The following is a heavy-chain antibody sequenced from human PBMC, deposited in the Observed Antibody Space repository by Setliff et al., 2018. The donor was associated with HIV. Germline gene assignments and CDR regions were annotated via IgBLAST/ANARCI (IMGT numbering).Heavy chain of an antibody. CDR2: ISHDAVKT. D-gene: IGHD5-18*01. V-gene: IGHV3-30*04. CDR1: GFDFSGYS. CDR3: VRIGHGYSFANGFDP. Sequence: HPGGSLRLSCVASGFDFSGYSMPWVRQAPGKGPEWVAAISHDAVKTYYADAVRGRFIISRDNSKNTVYLQMNNLRVDDTAVYYCVRIGHGYSFANGFDPWGQGTPVTVS. J-gene: IGHJ5*02.